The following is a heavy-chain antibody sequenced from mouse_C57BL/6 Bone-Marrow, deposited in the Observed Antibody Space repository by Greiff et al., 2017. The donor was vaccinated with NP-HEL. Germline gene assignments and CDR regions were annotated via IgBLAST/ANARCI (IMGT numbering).Heavy chain of an antibody. CDR3: ARDYYGSSLAWFAY. V-gene: IGHV1-64*01. CDR1: GYTFTSYW. Sequence: VQLQQPGAELVKPGASVKLSCKASGYTFTSYWMHWVKQRPGQGLEWIGMIHPNSGSTNYNEKFKSKATLTVDKSSSTAYMQRSSLTSEDSAVYYCARDYYGSSLAWFAYWGQGTLVTVSA. D-gene: IGHD1-1*01. CDR2: IHPNSGST. J-gene: IGHJ3*01.